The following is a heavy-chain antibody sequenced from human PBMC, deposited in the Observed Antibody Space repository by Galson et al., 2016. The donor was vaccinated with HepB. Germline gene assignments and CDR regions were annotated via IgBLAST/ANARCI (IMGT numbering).Heavy chain of an antibody. CDR2: IYPGDSDT. Sequence: SGAEVKKPGESLKISCKGSGYNFPNYWIGWVRQMPGKGLEWMGIIYPGDSDTRYSPSFQGQVTISADKSINTAYLQWNSLKASDTAMYYCARRGEMATIRNNWFDPWGQGTLVTVSS. CDR1: GYNFPNYW. CDR3: ARRGEMATIRNNWFDP. J-gene: IGHJ5*02. D-gene: IGHD5-24*01. V-gene: IGHV5-51*01.